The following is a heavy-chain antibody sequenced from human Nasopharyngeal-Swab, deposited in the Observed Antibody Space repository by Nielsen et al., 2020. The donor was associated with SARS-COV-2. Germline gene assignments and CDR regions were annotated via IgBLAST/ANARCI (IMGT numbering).Heavy chain of an antibody. V-gene: IGHV4-59*01. CDR1: GGSISSYY. J-gene: IGHJ4*02. D-gene: IGHD4-17*01. Sequence: SETLSLTCTVSGGSISSYYWSWIRQPPGKGLEWIGYIYYSGGTNYNPSLKSRVTISVDTSKNQFSLKLSSVTAADTAVYYCARDYGDYSYFDYWGQGTLVTVSS. CDR2: IYYSGGT. CDR3: ARDYGDYSYFDY.